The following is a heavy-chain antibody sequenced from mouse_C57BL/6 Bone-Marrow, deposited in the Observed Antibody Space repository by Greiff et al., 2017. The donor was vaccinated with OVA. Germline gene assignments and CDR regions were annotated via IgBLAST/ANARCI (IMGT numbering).Heavy chain of an antibody. Sequence: QVQLQQPGAELVKPGASVKLSCKASGYTFTSYWIQWVKQRPGHGLEWIGEIDPSDSYTNYNQKFKGKATLTVDTSSSTAYMQLSSLTSEDSAVYYCASSNWDWGQGTLVTVSA. D-gene: IGHD4-1*02. CDR1: GYTFTSYW. CDR3: ASSNWD. J-gene: IGHJ3*01. V-gene: IGHV1-50*01. CDR2: IDPSDSYT.